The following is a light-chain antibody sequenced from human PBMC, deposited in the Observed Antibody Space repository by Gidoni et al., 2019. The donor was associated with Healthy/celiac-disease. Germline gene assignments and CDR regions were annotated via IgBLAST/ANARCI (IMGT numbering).Light chain of an antibody. J-gene: IGLJ2*01. CDR2: DVS. V-gene: IGLV2-14*01. CDR1: SSDVGGYNY. CDR3: NSYTTNSILV. Sequence: QSALTQPASVSGSPGQSITISCTGTSSDVGGYNYVSWYQQHPGKAPKLMIYDVSNRPSGVSNRFSGSKSGNTASLTISGLQAEDEADYYCNSYTTNSILVFGGGTKLTVL.